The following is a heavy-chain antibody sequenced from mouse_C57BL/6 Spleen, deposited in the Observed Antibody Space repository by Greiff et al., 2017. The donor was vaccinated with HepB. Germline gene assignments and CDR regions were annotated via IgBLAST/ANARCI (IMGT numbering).Heavy chain of an antibody. J-gene: IGHJ2*01. CDR3: TRGEPPFDY. CDR1: GYTFTDYE. CDR2: IDPETGGT. Sequence: VQLKESGAELVRPGASVTLSCKASGYTFTDYEMHWVKQTPVHGLEWIGAIDPETGGTAYNQKFKGKAILTADKSSSTAYMELRSLTSEDSAVYYCTRGEPPFDYWGQGTTLTVSS. V-gene: IGHV1-15*01.